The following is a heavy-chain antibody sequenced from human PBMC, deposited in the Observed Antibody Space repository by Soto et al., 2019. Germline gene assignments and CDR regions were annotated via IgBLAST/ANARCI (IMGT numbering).Heavy chain of an antibody. CDR1: GFTFSDYA. CDR3: AKGGRQWLVTSDFNY. V-gene: IGHV3-30*18. J-gene: IGHJ4*02. CDR2: VSHDGRNT. Sequence: VQLVESGGGVVQPGRSLRLSCVASGFTFSDYAMHWVRQAPGKGLEWVAVVSHDGRNTHYADSVKGRFTISSDSSKNTVSLEMTSLRAEDTAVYYCAKGGRQWLVTSDFNYWGQGALVTVSS. D-gene: IGHD6-19*01.